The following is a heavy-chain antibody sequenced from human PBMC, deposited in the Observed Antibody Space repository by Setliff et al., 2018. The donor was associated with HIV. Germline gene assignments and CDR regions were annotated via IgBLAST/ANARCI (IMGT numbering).Heavy chain of an antibody. D-gene: IGHD3-10*01. CDR2: MYYSGST. CDR1: GGSITSRSYY. J-gene: IGHJ6*03. CDR3: AKGFTMVRGAADYYFYYMDV. Sequence: SETLSLTCTVSGGSITSRSYYWGWIRQPPGKGLEWIGTMYYSGSTNYNPTLKSRVSMSIDTSKKQFSLKLSSVTAADTAVYYCAKGFTMVRGAADYYFYYMDVWGKGTTVTVSS. V-gene: IGHV4-39*07.